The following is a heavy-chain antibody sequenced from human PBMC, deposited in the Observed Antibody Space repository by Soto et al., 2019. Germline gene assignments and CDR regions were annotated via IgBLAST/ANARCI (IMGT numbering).Heavy chain of an antibody. V-gene: IGHV3-74*01. J-gene: IGHJ5*02. Sequence: EVQLVESGGGLVQPGGSLRLSCATSGFTFSAYWMHWVRQAPGKGLVWVSRINMDGSTTSYEDSVKGRFTISRDNAKNPHNLQRNGRRAGNTAVYFCERVAVGPYWSDPWGQEPPVTV. CDR2: INMDGSTT. CDR3: ERVAVGPYWSDP. D-gene: IGHD1-26*01. CDR1: GFTFSAYW.